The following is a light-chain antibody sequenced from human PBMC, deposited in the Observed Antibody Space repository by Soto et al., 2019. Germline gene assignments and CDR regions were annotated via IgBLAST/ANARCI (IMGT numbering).Light chain of an antibody. J-gene: IGLJ2*01. CDR3: SSYTSSSTLRV. CDR2: DVS. Sequence: QSALTQPASVPGSPGQSITISCTGTSSDVGGYNYVSWYQQHPGKAPKLMIYDVSNRPSGVSNRFSGSKSGNTASLTISGLQAEDEADYYCSSYTSSSTLRVFGGGTQLTVL. CDR1: SSDVGGYNY. V-gene: IGLV2-14*01.